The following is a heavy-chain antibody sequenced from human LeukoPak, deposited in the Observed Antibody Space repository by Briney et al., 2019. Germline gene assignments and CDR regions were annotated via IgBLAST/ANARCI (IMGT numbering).Heavy chain of an antibody. CDR3: ARDGGYCSGGSCYPLNYFDY. CDR1: GYTFTSYA. J-gene: IGHJ4*02. CDR2: INAGNGNT. D-gene: IGHD2-15*01. Sequence: ASVKVSCKASGYTFTSYAMHWVRQAPEQRLEWMGWINAGNGNTKYSQKFQGRVTITRDTSASTAYMELSSLRSEDTAVYYCARDGGYCSGGSCYPLNYFDYWGQGTLVTVSS. V-gene: IGHV1-3*01.